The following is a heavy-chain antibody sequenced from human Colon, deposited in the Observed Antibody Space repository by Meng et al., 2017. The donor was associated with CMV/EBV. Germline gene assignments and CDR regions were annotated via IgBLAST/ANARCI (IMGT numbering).Heavy chain of an antibody. CDR1: GGSITSSNR. V-gene: IGHV4-4*02. J-gene: IGHJ4*02. Sequence: SETLSLTCTVSGGSITSSNRWSWVRQPPGKGLEWIGEIYHSGGTDYNPSLKSRLTISVDKSRNQFSLRLSSVTAADTAVYYCARGNGYFDYWGQGTLVTVSS. CDR3: ARGNGYFDY. CDR2: IYHSGGT.